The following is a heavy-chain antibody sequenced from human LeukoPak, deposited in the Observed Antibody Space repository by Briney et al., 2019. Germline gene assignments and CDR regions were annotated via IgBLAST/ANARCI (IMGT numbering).Heavy chain of an antibody. Sequence: PGGSLRLSCAASGFTFSNYAMSWVRQAPGKGLEWVSTITGSGGSTNYAYSVKGRFTISRNKSKNPLSLQMNSLRAEDTAVYYCAKRSGYSSSWYLDYFDYWGQGTLVTVSS. D-gene: IGHD6-13*01. V-gene: IGHV3-23*01. J-gene: IGHJ4*02. CDR3: AKRSGYSSSWYLDYFDY. CDR1: GFTFSNYA. CDR2: ITGSGGST.